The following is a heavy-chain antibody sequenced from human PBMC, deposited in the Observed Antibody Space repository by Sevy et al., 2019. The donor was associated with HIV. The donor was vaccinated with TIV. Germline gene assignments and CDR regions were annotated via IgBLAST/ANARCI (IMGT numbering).Heavy chain of an antibody. V-gene: IGHV3-48*01. Sequence: GGSLRLSCVASGFSFSTYSMNWVRQAPGKGLEWVSYIGTSSSTIYYADSVRGRFSLSRDNGKNSLYLQMDSLRAADTAFYYGAGGPSTGRFGMDVWGQGTTVTVSS. J-gene: IGHJ6*02. D-gene: IGHD3-10*01. CDR2: IGTSSSTI. CDR3: AGGPSTGRFGMDV. CDR1: GFSFSTYS.